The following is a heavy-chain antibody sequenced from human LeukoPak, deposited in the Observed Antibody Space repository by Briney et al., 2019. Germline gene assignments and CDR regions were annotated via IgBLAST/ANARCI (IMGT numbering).Heavy chain of an antibody. Sequence: ASVKVSCKASGYTFTGYYIHWVRQAPGQGLEWMGWINPDRGGTYYAQKLQGRVTMTRDTSISAAYMELSRLRSDDTAVYYCARDTSGWYNYWGQGTLVTVSS. CDR2: INPDRGGT. CDR3: ARDTSGWYNY. V-gene: IGHV1-2*02. J-gene: IGHJ4*02. CDR1: GYTFTGYY. D-gene: IGHD6-19*01.